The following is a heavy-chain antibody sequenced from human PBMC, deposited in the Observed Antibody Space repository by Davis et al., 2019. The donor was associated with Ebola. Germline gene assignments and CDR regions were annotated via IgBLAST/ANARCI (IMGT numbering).Heavy chain of an antibody. Sequence: MPSETLSLTCTVSGGSVSSDNFYWSWIRHLPGKGLEWIGYVHYSGSGNYSPSLKSRVTMSVDTSKNQFSLKLTSVTSADTAVYRCAREQWFGEFYGMDVWGQGTTVTVSS. CDR1: GGSVSSDNFY. V-gene: IGHV4-61*01. CDR3: AREQWFGEFYGMDV. J-gene: IGHJ6*02. D-gene: IGHD3-10*01. CDR2: VHYSGSG.